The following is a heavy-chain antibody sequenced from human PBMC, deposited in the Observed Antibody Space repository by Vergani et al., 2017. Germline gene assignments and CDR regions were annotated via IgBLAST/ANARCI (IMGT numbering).Heavy chain of an antibody. V-gene: IGHV4-34*02. CDR3: ASRRPRLNLGSKSNAGTFDS. D-gene: IGHD3-10*01. CDR1: GGSLSGYF. CDR2: ITAIGSA. Sequence: QVHLQQRGAGVLKPSETLSLTCGVIGGSLSGYFWSWIRQSPGRGLEWIGEITAIGSAKYSPSATSRVTISVDKSRGEFTLTVTSVTAADTGLYFCASRRPRLNLGSKSNAGTFDSWVQGTLLTVSS. J-gene: IGHJ4*02.